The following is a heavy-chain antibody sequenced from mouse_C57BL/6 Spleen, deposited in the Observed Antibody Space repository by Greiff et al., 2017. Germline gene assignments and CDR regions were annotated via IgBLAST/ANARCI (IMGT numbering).Heavy chain of an antibody. CDR1: GYTFTDYY. CDR3: ASYYYGSSLDY. Sequence: VQLQQSGPELVKPGASVKISCKASGYTFTDYYMNWVKQSHGKSLEWIGDINPNNGGTSYNQKFKGKATLTVDKSSSTAYMELRSLTSEDSAVYDCASYYYGSSLDYWGQGTTLTVSS. CDR2: INPNNGGT. D-gene: IGHD1-1*01. J-gene: IGHJ2*01. V-gene: IGHV1-26*01.